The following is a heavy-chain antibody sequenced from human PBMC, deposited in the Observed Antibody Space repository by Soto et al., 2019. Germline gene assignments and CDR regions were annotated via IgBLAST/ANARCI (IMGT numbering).Heavy chain of an antibody. CDR3: AGTPTTVSPMHV. CDR1: GDSINGYY. CDR2: IYYSGST. Sequence: PSETLSLTCTVSGDSINGYYWSWIRQPPGKGLEWIGYIYYSGSTNYNPSLNSRATISLDPSKSQFSLKLTSVTAADTAVYYCAGTPTTVSPMHVWGQGNRVTVSS. J-gene: IGHJ6*02. D-gene: IGHD4-4*01. V-gene: IGHV4-59*13.